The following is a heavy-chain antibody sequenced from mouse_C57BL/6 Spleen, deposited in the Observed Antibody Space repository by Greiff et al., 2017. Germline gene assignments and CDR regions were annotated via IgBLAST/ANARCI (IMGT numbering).Heavy chain of an antibody. J-gene: IGHJ3*01. CDR1: GFSLTSYG. D-gene: IGHD4-1*01. CDR2: IWGVGST. Sequence: VQGVESGPGLVAPSQSLSITCTVSGFSLTSYGVDWVRQSPGKGLEWLGVIWGVGSTNYNSALKSRLSISKNNTKGQVFLKMNSLQTDDTAMYYCASGLGQGTWFAYWGQGTLVTVSA. V-gene: IGHV2-6*01. CDR3: ASGLGQGTWFAY.